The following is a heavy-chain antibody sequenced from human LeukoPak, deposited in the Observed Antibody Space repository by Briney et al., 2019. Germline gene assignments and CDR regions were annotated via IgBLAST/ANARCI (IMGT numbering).Heavy chain of an antibody. J-gene: IGHJ5*02. CDR1: GGSISDYY. Sequence: SETLSLTCTVSGGSISDYYWSWIRQPPGKGLEWIGYIYYSGSTNYNPSLKSRVTISVDTSKNQFSLKLTSVTAADTAVYYCARGRVMGATNCFDPWGQGTLVTVSS. CDR3: ARGRVMGATNCFDP. V-gene: IGHV4-59*01. CDR2: IYYSGST. D-gene: IGHD1-26*01.